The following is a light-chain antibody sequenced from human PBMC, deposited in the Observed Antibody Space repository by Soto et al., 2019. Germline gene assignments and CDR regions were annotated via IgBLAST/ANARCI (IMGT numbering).Light chain of an antibody. CDR1: QSVLYSSINKNY. J-gene: IGKJ3*01. V-gene: IGKV4-1*01. CDR3: QQYYSTLFT. Sequence: DIVTTQSPDSLAVSLGERATINCKSSQSVLYSSINKNYLAWYQQKPGQPPKLLIYWASTRESGVPDRFSGSGSGTDFTLTISSLQAEDVAVYYCQQYYSTLFTFGPGTKVDIK. CDR2: WAS.